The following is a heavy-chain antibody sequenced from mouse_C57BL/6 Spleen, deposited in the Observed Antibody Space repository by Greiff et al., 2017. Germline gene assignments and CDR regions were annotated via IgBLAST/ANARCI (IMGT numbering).Heavy chain of an antibody. CDR1: GYTFTDYN. CDR3: ARRNWDRYFDV. J-gene: IGHJ1*03. V-gene: IGHV1-18*01. Sequence: VQLQQSGPELVKPGASVKIPCKASGYTFTDYNMDCVKQSHGKSLEWIGDINPNNGGTIYNQKFKGKATLTGDTASSTAYMERRSLTSEDTAVYDCARRNWDRYFDVWGKGTTVTVSS. CDR2: INPNNGGT. D-gene: IGHD4-1*01.